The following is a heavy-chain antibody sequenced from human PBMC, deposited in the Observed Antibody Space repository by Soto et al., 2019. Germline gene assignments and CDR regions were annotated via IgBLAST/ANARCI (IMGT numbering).Heavy chain of an antibody. CDR1: GFTFSSYG. Sequence: QVQLVESGGGVVQPGRSLRLSCAASGFTFSSYGMHWVRQAPGKGLEWVAVIWYDGSNKYYADSVKGRFTISRDNSKNTLYLQMNSLRAEATAVYYCASSSPYYYGSGSSPNYYYYGMDVWGQGTTVTVSS. CDR3: ASSSPYYYGSGSSPNYYYYGMDV. J-gene: IGHJ6*02. CDR2: IWYDGSNK. V-gene: IGHV3-33*01. D-gene: IGHD3-10*01.